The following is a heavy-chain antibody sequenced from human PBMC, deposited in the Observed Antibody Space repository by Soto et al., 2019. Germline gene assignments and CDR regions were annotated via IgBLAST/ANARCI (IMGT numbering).Heavy chain of an antibody. J-gene: IGHJ4*02. CDR3: AREYGNSDSSGYYAY. Sequence: DSVKVSCKTSGYSFTSYFIHWVRQAPGQGLEWMGIINPSGGSTNYAQKLQGRVSMTRDRPTSTVHMELSSLRSDDTAMYYCAREYGNSDSSGYYAYWGQGTLVTVSS. D-gene: IGHD3-22*01. CDR2: INPSGGST. CDR1: GYSFTSYF. V-gene: IGHV1-46*01.